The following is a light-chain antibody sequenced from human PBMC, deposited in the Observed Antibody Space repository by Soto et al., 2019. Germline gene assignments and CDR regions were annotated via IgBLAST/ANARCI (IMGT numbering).Light chain of an antibody. V-gene: IGKV3-20*01. J-gene: IGKJ1*01. CDR3: QQYGSSPGT. Sequence: EIVLTQSPGTLSLSPGETATLSCRASQSVRDSYLAWYQQKHGQAPSLLLYDTSTRATGIPDRFIGTGSGTDFALTISRVEPEDFAMYFCQQYGSSPGTFGQGTKVDIK. CDR1: QSVRDSY. CDR2: DTS.